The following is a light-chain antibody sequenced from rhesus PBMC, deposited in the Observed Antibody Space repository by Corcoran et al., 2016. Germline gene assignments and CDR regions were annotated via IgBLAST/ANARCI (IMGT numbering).Light chain of an antibody. CDR3: LQSSSWPYS. J-gene: IGKJ2*01. V-gene: IGKV3-24*03. Sequence: EIVMTQSPATLALSPGERATLSCRASQSVSMFLGWYQQKPGQAPRLLIYGASSRATGIPDRVSGSGSGKEFTLSISSLEPEDVGVYFCLQSSSWPYSFGQGTKVEIK. CDR2: GAS. CDR1: QSVSMF.